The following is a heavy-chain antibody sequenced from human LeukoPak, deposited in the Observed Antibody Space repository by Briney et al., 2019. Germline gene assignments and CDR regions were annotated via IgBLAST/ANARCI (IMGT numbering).Heavy chain of an antibody. CDR2: INHSGST. Sequence: PSETLSLTCAVYGGSFSGYYWSWIRQPPGKGLEWIGEINHSGSTNYNPSLKSRVTISVDTSKNQFSLKLSSVTAADTAVYYCARHGRATVTKYMDVWGQGTTVTVSS. CDR1: GGSFSGYY. D-gene: IGHD4-17*01. CDR3: ARHGRATVTKYMDV. J-gene: IGHJ6*02. V-gene: IGHV4-34*01.